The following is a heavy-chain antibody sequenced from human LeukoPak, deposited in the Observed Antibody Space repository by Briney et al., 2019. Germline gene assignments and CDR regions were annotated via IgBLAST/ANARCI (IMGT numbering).Heavy chain of an antibody. V-gene: IGHV3-74*01. CDR1: GFTFSTYW. D-gene: IGHD5-12*01. CDR2: IDTEGNTI. CDR3: ATDLSGRHDY. Sequence: GGSLRLSRAASGFTFSTYWMHWVRQTPGKGLVWVSRIDTEGNTINYADSVKGRFTISRDNAGDTLYLQMNSLRAEDTGVYYCATDLSGRHDYWGQGTLVTASS. J-gene: IGHJ4*02.